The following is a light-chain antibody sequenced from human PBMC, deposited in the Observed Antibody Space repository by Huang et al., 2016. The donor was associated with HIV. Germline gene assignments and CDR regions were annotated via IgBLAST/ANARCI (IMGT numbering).Light chain of an antibody. Sequence: DIQMTQSPSSLSTSVGDTVTITCRASPGIGNFLAWYQQKPGKVPKLLIYAASTLHSGVPSRFASSGSGTDFTLTISSLQPEDVATYYCQRYNNAPYTFGQGTRLDIK. CDR1: PGIGNF. CDR2: AAS. V-gene: IGKV1-27*01. CDR3: QRYNNAPYT. J-gene: IGKJ2*01.